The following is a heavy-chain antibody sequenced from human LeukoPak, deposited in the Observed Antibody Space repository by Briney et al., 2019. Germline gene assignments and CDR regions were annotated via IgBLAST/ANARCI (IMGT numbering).Heavy chain of an antibody. CDR3: ARGYSSSWSYYYYGMDV. CDR1: GGSISSYY. D-gene: IGHD6-13*01. J-gene: IGHJ6*02. V-gene: IGHV4-59*01. Sequence: SETLSLTCTVSGGSISSYYWSWIRQPPGKGLEWTGYIYYSGSTNYNPSLKSRVTISVDTSKNQFSLKLSSVTAADTAVYYCARGYSSSWSYYYYGMDVWGQGTTVTVSS. CDR2: IYYSGST.